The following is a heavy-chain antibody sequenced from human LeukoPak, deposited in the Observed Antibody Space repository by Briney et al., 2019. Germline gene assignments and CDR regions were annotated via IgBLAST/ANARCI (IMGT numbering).Heavy chain of an antibody. CDR3: ARVGGDYDILTGYRYNWFDP. Sequence: SETLSLTCTVSGGSISSGSYYWSWIRQPAGKGLEWIGRIYASGSTNCNPSLKSRVTISVDTSKNQFSLKLSSVTAADTAVYYCARVGGDYDILTGYRYNWFDPWGQGTLVTVSS. CDR2: IYASGST. CDR1: GGSISSGSYY. D-gene: IGHD3-9*01. J-gene: IGHJ5*02. V-gene: IGHV4-61*02.